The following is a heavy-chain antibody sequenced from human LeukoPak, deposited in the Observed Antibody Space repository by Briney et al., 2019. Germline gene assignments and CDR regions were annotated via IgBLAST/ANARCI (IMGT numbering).Heavy chain of an antibody. D-gene: IGHD7-27*01. CDR1: GYSISSGYY. J-gene: IGHJ3*02. CDR2: IYHSGST. V-gene: IGHV4-38-2*02. Sequence: SETLSLTCTVSGYSISSGYYWGWIRQPPGKGLEWIGSIYHSGSTYYNPSLKSRVTISVDTSKNQFSLKLSSVTAADTAVYYCARPGDDLLRVSAFDIWGQGTMVTVSS. CDR3: ARPGDDLLRVSAFDI.